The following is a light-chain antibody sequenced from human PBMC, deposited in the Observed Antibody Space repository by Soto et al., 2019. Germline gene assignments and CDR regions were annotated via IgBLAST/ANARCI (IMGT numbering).Light chain of an antibody. V-gene: IGKV3-20*01. CDR2: CAA. Sequence: EIVLTQSPGTLSSSPGERATLSCRASQSVSSSYLAWYQQKPGQAPRLLISCAARRATGIPDRFSGSGSGTDFSLTSSRLEPEDFAVYYCQQYGSSPMYTFGQGSSGRSN. CDR3: QQYGSSPMYT. CDR1: QSVSSSY. J-gene: IGKJ2*01.